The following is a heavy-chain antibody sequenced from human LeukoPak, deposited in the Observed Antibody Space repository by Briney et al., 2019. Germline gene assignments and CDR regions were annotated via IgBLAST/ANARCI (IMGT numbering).Heavy chain of an antibody. D-gene: IGHD3-22*01. Sequence: PSETLSLTCTVSGGSISSGNYYWSWIRQHPGKGLEWIGFIYYSGSTYYNPSLKSRVTISVDTSKNQFSLKLSAVTAADTAVYYCARAYDSSGYYPSYFGCWGQGTLVTVSS. J-gene: IGHJ4*02. CDR3: ARAYDSSGYYPSYFGC. CDR1: GGSISSGNYY. V-gene: IGHV4-31*03. CDR2: IYYSGST.